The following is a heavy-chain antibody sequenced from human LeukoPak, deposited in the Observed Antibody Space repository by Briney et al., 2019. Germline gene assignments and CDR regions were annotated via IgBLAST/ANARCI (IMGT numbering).Heavy chain of an antibody. CDR2: IYHSGST. D-gene: IGHD3-16*01. V-gene: IGHV4-30-2*01. J-gene: IGHJ4*02. CDR1: GGSISSGGYS. Sequence: SQTLSLTCAVSGGSISSGGYSWSWIRQPPGKGLEWIGYIYHSGSTYYNPSLKSRVTISVDRSKNQFSLKLSSVTAADTAVYYCAKGYEFGFCYWGQGTLVTVSS. CDR3: AKGYEFGFCY.